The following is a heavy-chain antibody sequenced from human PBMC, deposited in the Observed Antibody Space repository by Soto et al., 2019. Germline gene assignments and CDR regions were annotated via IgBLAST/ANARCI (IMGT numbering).Heavy chain of an antibody. J-gene: IGHJ5*02. D-gene: IGHD6-13*01. CDR3: ARGIAAAGIGSNWFDP. CDR1: GGSISSYY. Sequence: PSETLSLTCTVSGGSISSYYWSWIRQHPGKGLEWIGYIYYSGSTYYNPSLKSRVTISVDTSKNQFSLKLSSVTAADTAVYYCARGIAAAGIGSNWFDPWGQGTLVTVSS. CDR2: IYYSGST. V-gene: IGHV4-59*06.